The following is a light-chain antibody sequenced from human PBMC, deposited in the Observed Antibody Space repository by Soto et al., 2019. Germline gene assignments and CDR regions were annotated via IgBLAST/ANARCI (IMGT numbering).Light chain of an antibody. J-gene: IGKJ5*01. Sequence: DIQMTQSPSTLSASVGDRVTITCRASQSISSWLAWYQQKPGKAPKLLIYKASSLESGVPSRFSGSGSGTEFTLTIRSLQPDDFATYYCQQYNSYSLTFGQGTRLEIK. CDR1: QSISSW. CDR3: QQYNSYSLT. V-gene: IGKV1-5*03. CDR2: KAS.